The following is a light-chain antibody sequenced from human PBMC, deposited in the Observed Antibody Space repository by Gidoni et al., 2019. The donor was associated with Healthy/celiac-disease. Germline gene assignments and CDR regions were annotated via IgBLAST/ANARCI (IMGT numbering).Light chain of an antibody. Sequence: ELVMTQSPATLSVSPGERATLSCRASQSVSSNLAWYQQKPGQAPRLLIYGASPRATGIPARFSGSGSGTEFTLTISSLQSEDFAVYYCQQYNNWPRTFGQXTKVEIK. V-gene: IGKV3-15*01. CDR1: QSVSSN. CDR2: GAS. CDR3: QQYNNWPRT. J-gene: IGKJ1*01.